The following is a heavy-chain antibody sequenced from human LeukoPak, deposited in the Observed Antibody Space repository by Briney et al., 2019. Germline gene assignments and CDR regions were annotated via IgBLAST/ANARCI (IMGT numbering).Heavy chain of an antibody. CDR3: ARGVYSYGYYYYYMDV. CDR2: IYYTGST. CDR1: GGSISSYY. Sequence: SETLSLTCTVSGGSISSYYWNWIRQPPGKGLEWIGYIYYTGSTNYNTSLKSRVTISVDTSKNQFSLNLSSVTAADTAVYYCARGVYSYGYYYYYMDVWGKGTTVTVSS. D-gene: IGHD5-18*01. V-gene: IGHV4-59*12. J-gene: IGHJ6*03.